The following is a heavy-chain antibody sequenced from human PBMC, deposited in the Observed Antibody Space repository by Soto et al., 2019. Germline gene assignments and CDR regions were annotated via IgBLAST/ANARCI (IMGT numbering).Heavy chain of an antibody. J-gene: IGHJ5*02. Sequence: QVQLQESGPGLVKPSQTLSLTCTVSGGSISSGGYYWSWIRQHPGKGLEWIGYIYYSGSTYYNPSRKRRVTISVDTAKHQFPLTLSSVTAADTAVYCCARGASVVVGFAPWGQGTLVTVSS. V-gene: IGHV4-31*03. CDR3: ARGASVVVGFAP. CDR2: IYYSGST. D-gene: IGHD2-2*01. CDR1: GGSISSGGYY.